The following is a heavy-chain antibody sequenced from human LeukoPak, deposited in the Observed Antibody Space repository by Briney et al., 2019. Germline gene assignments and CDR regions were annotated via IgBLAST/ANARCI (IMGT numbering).Heavy chain of an antibody. Sequence: ASVKVSCKASGYTFTSYGISWVRQAPGQGLEWMGWMHPNSGDTGYAHNLQGRITITRDSSTAAVFMELSSLRSEDTAMYYCARGRLNGNVDFWGQGTLVTVSS. D-gene: IGHD1-20*01. CDR3: ARGRLNGNVDF. CDR1: GYTFTSYG. V-gene: IGHV1-8*03. CDR2: MHPNSGDT. J-gene: IGHJ4*02.